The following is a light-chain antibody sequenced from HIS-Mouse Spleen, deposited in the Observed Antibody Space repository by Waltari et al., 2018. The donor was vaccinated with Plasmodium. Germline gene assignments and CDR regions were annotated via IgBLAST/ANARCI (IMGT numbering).Light chain of an antibody. J-gene: IGKJ3*01. Sequence: IRMTQSPSSFSASPGDRVDITCRASQGISSYLAWYQQKPGKAPKLLIYAASTLQSGVPSRFSGSGSGTDFTLTISCLQSEDFATYYCQQYYSYPFTFGPGTKVDIK. CDR1: QGISSY. CDR2: AAS. V-gene: IGKV1-8*01. CDR3: QQYYSYPFT.